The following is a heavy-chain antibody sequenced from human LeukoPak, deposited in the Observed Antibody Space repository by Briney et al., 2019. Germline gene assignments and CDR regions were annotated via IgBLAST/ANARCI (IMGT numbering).Heavy chain of an antibody. CDR1: GGSISSGGYY. J-gene: IGHJ6*02. CDR3: ARRRMGYCSGGSCYYYYGMDV. CDR2: IYHSGST. D-gene: IGHD2-15*01. V-gene: IGHV4-30-2*01. Sequence: SETLSLTCTVSGGSISSGGYYWSWIRQPPGKGLEWIGYIYHSGSTYYNPSLKSRVTISVDTSKNQFSLKLSSVTAADTAVYYCARRRMGYCSGGSCYYYYGMDVWGQGTTVTVSS.